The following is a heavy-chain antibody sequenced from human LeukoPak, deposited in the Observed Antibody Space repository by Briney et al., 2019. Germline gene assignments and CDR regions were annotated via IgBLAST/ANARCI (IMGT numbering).Heavy chain of an antibody. V-gene: IGHV1-69*04. D-gene: IGHD5-24*01. CDR2: IIPIFGIA. CDR3: AREGEGVEMAN. J-gene: IGHJ4*02. CDR1: GGTFSSYA. Sequence: GASVKVSCKASGGTFSSYAISWVRQAPGQGLEWMGRIIPIFGIANYAQKFQGRVTITADKSTSTVYMELSSLRSEDTAVYYCAREGEGVEMANWGQGTLVTVSS.